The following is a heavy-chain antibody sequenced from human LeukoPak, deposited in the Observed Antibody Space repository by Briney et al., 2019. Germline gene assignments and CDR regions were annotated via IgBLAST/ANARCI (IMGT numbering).Heavy chain of an antibody. D-gene: IGHD1-14*01. Sequence: GGSLRLSCGASGFTFSNYGMLWVRQAPGKGLEWVAFIRYDGNNKLYADSMKGRFTISKDNSKNTLYLHINSLRAEDTAVYYCVKDNPLDYWGQGTLVIVSS. CDR2: IRYDGNNK. CDR3: VKDNPLDY. J-gene: IGHJ4*02. V-gene: IGHV3-30*02. CDR1: GFTFSNYG.